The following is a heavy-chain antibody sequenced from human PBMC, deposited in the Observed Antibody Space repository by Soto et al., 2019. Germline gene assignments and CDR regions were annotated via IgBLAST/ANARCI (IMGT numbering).Heavy chain of an antibody. CDR1: GFTFSSYA. J-gene: IGHJ4*02. D-gene: IGHD3-9*01. V-gene: IGHV3-23*01. CDR2: VSGSGTTM. Sequence: GGSLRLSCAASGFTFSSYAMSWVRQAPGKGLEWVSGVSGSGTTMYYADSVKGRFTVSRDNAKNSVFLLLNSLRAEDTAVYYCARDKDWAFDYWGQGTLVTVSS. CDR3: ARDKDWAFDY.